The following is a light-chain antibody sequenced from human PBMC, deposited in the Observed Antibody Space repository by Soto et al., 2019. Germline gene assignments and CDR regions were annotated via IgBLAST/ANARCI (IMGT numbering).Light chain of an antibody. CDR1: QSISNY. Sequence: DMEMTQSPSSLSASVGDRVTITCRARQSISNYLNWYQHKPGKGPKLLTYAASSLQSGVPTRFSVSGSGTDFTLTINSLQPEDFATYYCQPSYGTPLTFGGGTKIEIK. CDR2: AAS. J-gene: IGKJ4*01. V-gene: IGKV1-39*01. CDR3: QPSYGTPLT.